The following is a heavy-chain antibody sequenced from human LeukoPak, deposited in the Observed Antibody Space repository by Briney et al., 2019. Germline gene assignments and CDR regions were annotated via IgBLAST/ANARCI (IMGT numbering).Heavy chain of an antibody. D-gene: IGHD4-17*01. V-gene: IGHV3-73*01. CDR3: TRHDSDYGDYDPFDY. Sequence: PGGSLRLSCAASGFTFSGSAMRWVRQASGKGLEWVDRIRSKANSYATAYAASVKGRFTISRDDSKNTAYLQMNSLKTEDTAVYYCTRHDSDYGDYDPFDYWGQGTLVTVSS. J-gene: IGHJ4*02. CDR2: IRSKANSYAT. CDR1: GFTFSGSA.